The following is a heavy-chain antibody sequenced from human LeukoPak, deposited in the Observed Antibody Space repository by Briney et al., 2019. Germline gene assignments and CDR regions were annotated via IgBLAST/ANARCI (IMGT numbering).Heavy chain of an antibody. CDR1: GFTVSSNS. V-gene: IGHV3-53*01. CDR3: ARGKTSQNIVTRKTYNWFDP. D-gene: IGHD2/OR15-2a*01. CDR2: IYSGCNT. J-gene: IGHJ5*02. Sequence: GGSLRLSCTVSGFTVSSNSMSWVRQAPGKGLEWVSFIYSGCNTHYSDSVKGRFTISRDNAKNSLYLQMKSLRAEDTAVYYCARGKTSQNIVTRKTYNWFDPWGQGTLVTVSS.